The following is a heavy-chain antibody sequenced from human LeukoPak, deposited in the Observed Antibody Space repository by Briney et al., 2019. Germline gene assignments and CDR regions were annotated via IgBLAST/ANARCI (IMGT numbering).Heavy chain of an antibody. CDR3: ASTPDYYDSSGYSDY. V-gene: IGHV4-30-4*08. D-gene: IGHD3-22*01. J-gene: IGHJ4*02. Sequence: SETLSPTCTVSGGSISSGDYYWSWIRQPPGKGLEGFGSIYYSGSTYYNPSLKSRVTISVDTSKNQFSLKLSSVTAADTTVYYCASTPDYYDSSGYSDYWGQGTLVTVSS. CDR2: IYYSGST. CDR1: GGSISSGDYY.